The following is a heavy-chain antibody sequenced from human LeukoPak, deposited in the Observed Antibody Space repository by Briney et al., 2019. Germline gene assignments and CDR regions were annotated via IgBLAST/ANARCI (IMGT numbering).Heavy chain of an antibody. J-gene: IGHJ6*03. D-gene: IGHD6-13*01. V-gene: IGHV3-48*03. CDR3: ARDYSSSWTGRYYYYMDV. Sequence: TGGSLRLSCAASGFTFSSYEMNWVRQAPGKGLEWVSYISSSGSSIYYADSVKGRFTISRDNAKNSLYLQMGSLRAEDTAVYYCARDYSSSWTGRYYYYMDVWGRGTTVTVSS. CDR1: GFTFSSYE. CDR2: ISSSGSSI.